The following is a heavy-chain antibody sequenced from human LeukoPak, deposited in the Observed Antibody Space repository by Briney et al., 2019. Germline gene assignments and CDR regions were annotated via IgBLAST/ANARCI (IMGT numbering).Heavy chain of an antibody. V-gene: IGHV3-7*01. CDR2: IKQDGSER. D-gene: IGHD3-10*01. Sequence: GGSLRLSCAASGFTFSGFSISWVRQSPTKGLEWVANIKQDGSERYYVDSVKGRFTISRDNAKNSLSLQMNNLRVEDTAVYYCARAGSHWHYVYWGQGAVVTVSS. CDR1: GFTFSGFS. J-gene: IGHJ4*02. CDR3: ARAGSHWHYVY.